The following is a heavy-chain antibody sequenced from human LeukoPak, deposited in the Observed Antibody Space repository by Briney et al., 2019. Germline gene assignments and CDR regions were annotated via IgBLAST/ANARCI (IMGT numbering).Heavy chain of an antibody. J-gene: IGHJ4*02. Sequence: ASVKVSCKASGYTFTGYYMHWVRQAPGQGLEWMGWINPNSGGTNYAQKFQGRVTMTRDTSISTAYMELSRLRSDDTAVYYCARDTYYYDSSGYGDWGQGTLVTVPS. CDR3: ARDTYYYDSSGYGD. V-gene: IGHV1-2*02. CDR2: INPNSGGT. CDR1: GYTFTGYY. D-gene: IGHD3-22*01.